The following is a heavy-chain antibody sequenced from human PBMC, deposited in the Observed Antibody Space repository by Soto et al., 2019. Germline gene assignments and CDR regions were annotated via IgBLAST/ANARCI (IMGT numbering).Heavy chain of an antibody. J-gene: IGHJ3*02. Sequence: SVKVACKASGGTLSSYAISWVRQAPGQGLEWMGGIIPIFGTANYAKKFQGRVTITADESTSTAYMELSSLRSEDTAVYYCARDRQAYGIVGHRDAFDIWGQGTMVTLSS. V-gene: IGHV1-69*13. CDR1: GGTLSSYA. CDR3: ARDRQAYGIVGHRDAFDI. D-gene: IGHD1-26*01. CDR2: IIPIFGTA.